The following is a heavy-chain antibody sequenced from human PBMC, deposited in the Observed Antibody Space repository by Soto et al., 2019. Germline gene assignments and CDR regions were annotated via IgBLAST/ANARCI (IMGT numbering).Heavy chain of an antibody. CDR1: GGSISSGAYY. D-gene: IGHD3-10*01. V-gene: IGHV4-39*01. J-gene: IGHJ4*02. CDR3: ARRRWGSGSYVGLIDY. CDR2: IYYSGST. Sequence: KASETLSLTCTVSGGSISSGAYYWGWIRQPPGKGLEWIGSIYYSGSTYYNPSLKSRVTISVDTSKNQFSLNLSSVTAADTAVYYCARRRWGSGSYVGLIDYCGQGTLVTVSS.